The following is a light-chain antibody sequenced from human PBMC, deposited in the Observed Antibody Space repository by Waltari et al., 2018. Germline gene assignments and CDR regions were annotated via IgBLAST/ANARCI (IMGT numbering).Light chain of an antibody. CDR3: SSYTSSSTPYV. CDR1: SSDVGGYNY. J-gene: IGLJ1*01. CDR2: EVS. Sequence: QSALTQPASVSGSPGQSITISCTGTSSDVGGYNYVSWYQQHPGKDPKLMIYEVSNRPSGVSMRVSGSKSGNTASLTISGLQAEYEADYYCSSYTSSSTPYVFGTGTKVTVL. V-gene: IGLV2-14*01.